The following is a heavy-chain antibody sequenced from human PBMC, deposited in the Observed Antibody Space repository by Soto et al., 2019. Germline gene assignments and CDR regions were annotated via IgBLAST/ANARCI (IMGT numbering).Heavy chain of an antibody. CDR1: GGSISSGGYY. CDR3: AISYGDYKGWFDP. J-gene: IGHJ5*02. Sequence: SETLSLTCTVSGGSISSGGYYWSWIRQHPGKGLEWIGYIYYSGSTYYNPSLKSRVTISVDTSKNQFSLKLSSVTAADTAVYYCAISYGDYKGWFDPWGQGTLVTVSS. V-gene: IGHV4-31*03. CDR2: IYYSGST. D-gene: IGHD4-17*01.